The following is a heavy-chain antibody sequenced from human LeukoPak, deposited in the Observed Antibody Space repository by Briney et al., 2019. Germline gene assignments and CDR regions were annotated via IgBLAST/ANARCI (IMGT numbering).Heavy chain of an antibody. D-gene: IGHD6-19*01. Sequence: SVKVSCKASGGTFSSYAISWVRQAPGQGLEWMGGIIPNFGTANYAQKFQGRVTITADESTSTAYMELSSLRSEDTAVYYCARDRGIAVAGTGFDYWGQGTLVTVSS. CDR2: IIPNFGTA. CDR3: ARDRGIAVAGTGFDY. CDR1: GGTFSSYA. J-gene: IGHJ4*02. V-gene: IGHV1-69*13.